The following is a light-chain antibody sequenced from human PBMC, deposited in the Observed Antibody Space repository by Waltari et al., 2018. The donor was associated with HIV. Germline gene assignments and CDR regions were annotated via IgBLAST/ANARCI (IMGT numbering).Light chain of an antibody. Sequence: QSVLTQPPSASGTPGQRVTISCSGGSSNIGSNSVHWYQQLPVTAPRLLLYIPNQRPPGVPCRFSGSKCGATASLAMRGRQSEEEGDYYCATWDDTLNGVIYGGGTKLAVL. CDR1: SSNIGSNS. J-gene: IGLJ2*01. CDR2: IPN. V-gene: IGLV1-44*01. CDR3: ATWDDTLNGVI.